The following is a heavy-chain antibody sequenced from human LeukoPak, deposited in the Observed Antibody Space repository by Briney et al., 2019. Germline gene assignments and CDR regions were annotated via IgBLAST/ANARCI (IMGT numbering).Heavy chain of an antibody. CDR2: IGTAGDT. J-gene: IGHJ6*02. CDR3: VRVYGMTGYYYYYGMDV. V-gene: IGHV3-13*01. CDR1: GFTFSSYD. D-gene: IGHD3-9*01. Sequence: GGSLRLSCAASGFTFSSYDMHWVRQATGKGTEWVSAIGTAGDTYYPGSVKGRFTISRENAKNSLYLQMNSLRAEDTAVYYCVRVYGMTGYYYYYGMDVWGQGTTVTVSS.